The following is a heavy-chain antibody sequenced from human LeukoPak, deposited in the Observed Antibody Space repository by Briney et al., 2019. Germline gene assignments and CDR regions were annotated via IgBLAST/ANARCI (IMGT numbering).Heavy chain of an antibody. V-gene: IGHV3-21*01. Sequence: GGSLRLSCAASGFTFSSYSMNWVRQAPGKGLEWVSSITGYSSYIYYGDSVKGRFTISRDNAKNSLDLQMNSLRAEDTAVYYCARGLTYGDYDAVVDYWSQGTLVTVSS. CDR1: GFTFSSYS. CDR3: ARGLTYGDYDAVVDY. CDR2: ITGYSSYI. J-gene: IGHJ4*02. D-gene: IGHD4-17*01.